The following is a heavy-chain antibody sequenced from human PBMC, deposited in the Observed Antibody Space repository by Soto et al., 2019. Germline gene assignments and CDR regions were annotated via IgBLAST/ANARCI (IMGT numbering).Heavy chain of an antibody. J-gene: IGHJ6*02. D-gene: IGHD3-10*01. V-gene: IGHV3-21*01. CDR1: GFTFSSYS. CDR2: ISSSSSYI. CDR3: ARPLRGGLWFGVLPLPYLSMDV. Sequence: EVQLVESGGGLVKPGGSLRLSCAASGFTFSSYSMNWVRQAPGKGLEWVSSISSSSSYIYYADSVKGRFTISRDNAKNSLYLQMNSLRGEDTAVYYCARPLRGGLWFGVLPLPYLSMDVWGQGTTVTVSS.